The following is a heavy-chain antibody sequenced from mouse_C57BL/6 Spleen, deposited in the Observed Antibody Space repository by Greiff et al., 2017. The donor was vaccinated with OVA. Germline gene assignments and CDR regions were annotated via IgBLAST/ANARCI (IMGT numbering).Heavy chain of an antibody. Sequence: VQLQQPGAELVKPGASVKMSCKASGYTFTSYWITWVKQRPGQGLAWIGDIYPGSGSTNYNEKFKSKATLTVDTSSSTAYMQLSSLTSEDSAVYYCARENYSNWGLAYWGQGTLVTVSA. J-gene: IGHJ3*01. CDR3: ARENYSNWGLAY. CDR1: GYTFTSYW. V-gene: IGHV1-55*01. CDR2: IYPGSGST. D-gene: IGHD2-5*01.